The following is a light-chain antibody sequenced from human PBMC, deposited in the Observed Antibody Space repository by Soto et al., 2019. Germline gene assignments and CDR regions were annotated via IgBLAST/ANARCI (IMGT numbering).Light chain of an antibody. J-gene: IGKJ1*01. V-gene: IGKV1-5*01. CDR2: DAS. CDR3: QQYSSYWT. CDR1: QNIRSR. Sequence: DFQMTQSPSTLSASVGDRVTMPCRASQNIRSRLAWVQQKPGKAPKLLIYDASSLESGVPQRFSGSGSGTEFTLTISSLQPDDFATYYCQQYSSYWTFAQGTKVDIK.